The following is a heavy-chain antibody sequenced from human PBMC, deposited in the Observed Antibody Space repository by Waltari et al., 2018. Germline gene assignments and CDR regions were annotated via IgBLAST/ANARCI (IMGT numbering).Heavy chain of an antibody. Sequence: QVQLVQSGAEVKKPGSSVKVSCKASGGPFSSYAISWVRQAPGQGLEWMGGIIPIFGTANYAQKFQGRVTITADESTSTAYMELSSLRSEDTAVYYCARDRDYYDSSGYYSCLDYWGQGTLVTVSS. V-gene: IGHV1-69*01. CDR3: ARDRDYYDSSGYYSCLDY. CDR2: IIPIFGTA. D-gene: IGHD3-22*01. CDR1: GGPFSSYA. J-gene: IGHJ4*02.